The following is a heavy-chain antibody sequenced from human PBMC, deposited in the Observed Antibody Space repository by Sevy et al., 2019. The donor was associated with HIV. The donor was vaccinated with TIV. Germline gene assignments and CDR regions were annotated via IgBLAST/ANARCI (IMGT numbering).Heavy chain of an antibody. J-gene: IGHJ4*02. CDR1: GFTFSSYA. D-gene: IGHD3-10*01. Sequence: GGSLRLSCAASGFTFSSYAMSWVRQAPGKGLEWVSVISGSGGRTYYADSVKGRFTISRDNSKNTLYLQMNSLRAEDTAVYYCATLETYYYGSGRYYWGQGTLVTVSS. CDR3: ATLETYYYGSGRYY. CDR2: ISGSGGRT. V-gene: IGHV3-23*01.